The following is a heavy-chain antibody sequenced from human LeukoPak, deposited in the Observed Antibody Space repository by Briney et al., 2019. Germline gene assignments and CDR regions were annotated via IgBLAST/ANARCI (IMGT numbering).Heavy chain of an antibody. Sequence: GASVKVSCKASGYTSTGYYMHWVRQAPGQGLEWMGWINPNSGGTNYAQKFQGRVTMTRDTSISTAYMELSRLRSDDTAVYYCARVEMATIGVGFDIWGQGTMVTVSS. CDR1: GYTSTGYY. D-gene: IGHD5-24*01. CDR3: ARVEMATIGVGFDI. CDR2: INPNSGGT. V-gene: IGHV1-2*02. J-gene: IGHJ3*02.